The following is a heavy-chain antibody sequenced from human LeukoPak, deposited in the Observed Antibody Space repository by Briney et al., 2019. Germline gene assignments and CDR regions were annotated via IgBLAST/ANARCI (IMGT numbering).Heavy chain of an antibody. CDR2: IYYSGST. CDR3: ARVHACSSTSCPRDYYYYYYMDV. J-gene: IGHJ6*03. D-gene: IGHD2-2*01. V-gene: IGHV4-59*01. Sequence: SETLSLTCTVSGGSISSYYWSWIRQPPGKGLEWIGYIYYSGSTNYNPSLKSRVTISVDTSKNQFSLKLSSVTAADTAVYYCARVHACSSTSCPRDYYYYYYMDVWGKGTTVTVSS. CDR1: GGSISSYY.